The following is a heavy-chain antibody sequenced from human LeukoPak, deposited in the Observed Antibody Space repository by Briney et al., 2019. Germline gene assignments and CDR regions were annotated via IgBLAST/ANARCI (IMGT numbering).Heavy chain of an antibody. CDR3: ATGSGYRAYYFDY. Sequence: KAGGSLRLSCAASGFTFSSYSMNWVRQAPGKGLEWVSSISGTSNFIYYAESVKGRFTISRDNAKNSLYLQINSLRAEDTAVYYCATGSGYRAYYFDYWGQGTLVTVSS. CDR2: ISGTSNFI. J-gene: IGHJ4*02. D-gene: IGHD3-3*01. CDR1: GFTFSSYS. V-gene: IGHV3-21*01.